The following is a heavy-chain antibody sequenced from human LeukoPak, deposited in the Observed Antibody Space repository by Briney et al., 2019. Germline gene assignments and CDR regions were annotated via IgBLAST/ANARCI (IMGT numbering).Heavy chain of an antibody. J-gene: IGHJ4*02. CDR3: AAPLTDYDFWSGLGY. Sequence: RASVKVSCKASGYTFTSYGISWVRQAPGQGLEWMGWISAYNGNTNYAQKLQGRVTMTTDTSTSTAYMELRSLRSDDTAVYYCAAPLTDYDFWSGLGYWGQGTLVTVSS. CDR1: GYTFTSYG. V-gene: IGHV1-18*01. CDR2: ISAYNGNT. D-gene: IGHD3-3*01.